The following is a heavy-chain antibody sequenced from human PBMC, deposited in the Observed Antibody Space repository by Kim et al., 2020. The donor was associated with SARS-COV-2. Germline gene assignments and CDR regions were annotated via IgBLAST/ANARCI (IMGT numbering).Heavy chain of an antibody. Sequence: GGSLRLSCAASGFTFSSYGMHWVRQAPGKGLEWVAVISYDGSNKYYADSVKGRFTISRDNSKNTLYLQMNSLRAEDTAVYYCAKDLWFGELLMDYWGQGTLVPVSS. J-gene: IGHJ4*02. D-gene: IGHD3-10*01. CDR1: GFTFSSYG. V-gene: IGHV3-30*18. CDR3: AKDLWFGELLMDY. CDR2: ISYDGSNK.